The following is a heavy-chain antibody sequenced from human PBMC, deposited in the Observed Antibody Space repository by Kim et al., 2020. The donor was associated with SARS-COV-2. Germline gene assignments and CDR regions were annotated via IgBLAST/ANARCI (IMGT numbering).Heavy chain of an antibody. D-gene: IGHD3-16*01. Sequence: GGSLRLSCATSGFTFSAYDMNWVRQAPGKGLEWLSFITKSSTTIYYPDSVEGRFTISRDNAKNSLFLQMNSLRDEDTALYYCLRDRMGGDFYMWGQGTLV. J-gene: IGHJ3*02. CDR3: LRDRMGGDFYM. CDR2: ITKSSTTI. CDR1: GFTFSAYD. V-gene: IGHV3-48*02.